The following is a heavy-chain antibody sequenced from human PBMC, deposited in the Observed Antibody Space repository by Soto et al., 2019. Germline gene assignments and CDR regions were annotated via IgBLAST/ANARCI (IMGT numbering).Heavy chain of an antibody. CDR3: XXXXYXTGRYYTMYGMDV. Sequence: QVQLVESGGGVVQPGKSLRLSCAASGMTFSDYGMHWVRQAPGKGLEWVASIWSGGNNEEYLDSVKGRFTISRDNSKXXXXXXXXXXXXXXXXXXXXXXXXYXTGRYYTMYGMDVWGQGTTVTVSS. V-gene: IGHV3-33*01. CDR1: GMTFSDYG. CDR2: IWSGGNNE. D-gene: IGHD3-10*01. J-gene: IGHJ6*02.